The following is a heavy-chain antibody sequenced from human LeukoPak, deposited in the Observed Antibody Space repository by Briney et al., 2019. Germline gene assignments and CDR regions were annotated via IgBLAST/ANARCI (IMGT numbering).Heavy chain of an antibody. V-gene: IGHV3-21*04. Sequence: GGSLRLSCAASGFTVSSNYMSWVRQAPGKGLEWVSSISSSSSSYIYYADSVKGRFTISRDNAKNSLYLQMNSLRAEDTALYYCARDRGSSGWTEFDYWGQGTLVTVSS. CDR3: ARDRGSSGWTEFDY. CDR1: GFTVSSNY. J-gene: IGHJ4*02. CDR2: ISSSSSSYI. D-gene: IGHD6-19*01.